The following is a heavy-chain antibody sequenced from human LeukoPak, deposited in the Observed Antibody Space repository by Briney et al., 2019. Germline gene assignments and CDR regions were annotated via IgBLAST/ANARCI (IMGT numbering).Heavy chain of an antibody. Sequence: ASVKVSCKASGGTFSSYAISWVRQAPGQGLEWMGRIIPILGIANYAQKFQGRVTITADKSTSTAYMELSSLRSEDTAVYYCARPHYYDSSGYYRDAFDIWGQGTMVTVSS. D-gene: IGHD3-22*01. CDR2: IIPILGIA. CDR1: GGTFSSYA. CDR3: ARPHYYDSSGYYRDAFDI. V-gene: IGHV1-69*04. J-gene: IGHJ3*02.